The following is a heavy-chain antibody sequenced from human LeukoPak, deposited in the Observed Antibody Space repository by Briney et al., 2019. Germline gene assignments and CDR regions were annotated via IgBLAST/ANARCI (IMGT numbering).Heavy chain of an antibody. CDR2: IYGGGNI. D-gene: IGHD5-24*01. V-gene: IGHV3-53*01. CDR1: GFTFSSYS. J-gene: IGHJ4*02. Sequence: GGSLRLSCAASGFTFSSYSMNWVRQAPGKGLEWVSVIYGGGNIYYADSVKGRFTISRDNSKNTLYLQMNSLRAEDTAVYYCARGAGYNYPYYFDYWGQGTLVTVSS. CDR3: ARGAGYNYPYYFDY.